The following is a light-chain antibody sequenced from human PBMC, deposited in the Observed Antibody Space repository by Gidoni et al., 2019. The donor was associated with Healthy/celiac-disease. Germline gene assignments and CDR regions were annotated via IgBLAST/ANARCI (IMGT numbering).Light chain of an antibody. Sequence: SYVLTQPPSVSVAPGKTARITCGGNNIGSKSVHGYQQKPGQAPVLVIYYDSDRPSGLPERFSGSNAWNTATLTSSRVEAGDEADYYCQVWDSSSDHWVFGGGTKLTVL. CDR1: NIGSKS. CDR3: QVWDSSSDHWV. J-gene: IGLJ3*02. CDR2: YDS. V-gene: IGLV3-21*04.